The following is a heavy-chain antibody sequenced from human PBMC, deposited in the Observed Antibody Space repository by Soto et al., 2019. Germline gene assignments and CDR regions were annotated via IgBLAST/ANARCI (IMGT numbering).Heavy chain of an antibody. CDR1: GFTFSSYS. J-gene: IGHJ4*02. CDR3: ARDVNYYDSSGYDY. D-gene: IGHD3-22*01. Sequence: GGSLRLSCAASGFTFSSYSMNWVRQAPGKGLEWVSSISSSSSYIYYADSVKGRFTISRDNAKNSLYLQMNSLRAEDTAVYYCARDVNYYDSSGYDYWGQGTLVTVSS. CDR2: ISSSSSYI. V-gene: IGHV3-21*01.